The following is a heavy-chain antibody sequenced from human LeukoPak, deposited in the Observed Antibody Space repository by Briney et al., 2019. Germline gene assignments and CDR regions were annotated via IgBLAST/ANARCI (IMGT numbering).Heavy chain of an antibody. CDR1: GGSISSGGYS. CDR3: ARHRRMATTKGFDY. V-gene: IGHV4-61*08. CDR2: IYYSGST. Sequence: KASETLSLTCAVSGGSISSGGYSWSWIRQPPGKGLEWIGYIYYSGSTNYNPSLKSRVTISVDTSKNQFSLKLSSVTAADTAVYYCARHRRMATTKGFDYWGQGTLVTVSS. D-gene: IGHD5-24*01. J-gene: IGHJ4*02.